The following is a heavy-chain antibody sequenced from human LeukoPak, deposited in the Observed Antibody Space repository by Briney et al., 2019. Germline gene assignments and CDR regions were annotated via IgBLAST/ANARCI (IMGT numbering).Heavy chain of an antibody. CDR1: GFIFSNYG. D-gene: IGHD1-26*01. J-gene: IGHJ4*02. V-gene: IGHV3-23*01. CDR2: ISGSGGST. CDR3: AREDPGEQAVGY. Sequence: PGGSLRLSCAASGFIFSNYGMSWVRQAPGKGLEWVSVISGSGGSTYYADSVRGRFTISRDNSKNTLYLQMNSLRAEDTAVYYCAREDPGEQAVGYWGQGTLVTVSS.